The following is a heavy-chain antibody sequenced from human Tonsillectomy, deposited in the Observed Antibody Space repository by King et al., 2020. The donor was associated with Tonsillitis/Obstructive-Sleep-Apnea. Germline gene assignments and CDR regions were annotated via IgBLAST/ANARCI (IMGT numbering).Heavy chain of an antibody. CDR1: GYTFTSYY. V-gene: IGHV1-46*01. J-gene: IGHJ4*02. CDR3: ARVSYCSSTSCRYFDY. CDR2: INPSGGST. D-gene: IGHD2-2*01. Sequence: VQLVESGAEVKKPGASVKVSCKASGYTFTSYYMHWVRQAPGQGLEWMGIINPSGGSTSYAQKFQGRVTMTRDTSTSTVYMELSSLRSEDTAMYYCARVSYCSSTSCRYFDYWGQGTLVTVSS.